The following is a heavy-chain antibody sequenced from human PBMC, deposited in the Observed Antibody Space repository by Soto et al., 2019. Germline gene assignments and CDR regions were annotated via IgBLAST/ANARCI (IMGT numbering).Heavy chain of an antibody. CDR2: INHSGST. Sequence: PSVTLSLTCAVRGGSFGGTYRRWIREPPGKGLEWIGEINHSGSTNYNPSLKSRVTISVDTSKNQFSLKLSSVTAADTAVYYCARGHYIVVVPAALNWFDPWGQGTLVTVS. CDR3: ARGHYIVVVPAALNWFDP. J-gene: IGHJ5*02. V-gene: IGHV4-34*01. CDR1: GGSFGGTY. D-gene: IGHD2-2*01.